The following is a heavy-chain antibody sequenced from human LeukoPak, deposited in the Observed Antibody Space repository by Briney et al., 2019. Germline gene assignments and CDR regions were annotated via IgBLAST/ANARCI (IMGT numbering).Heavy chain of an antibody. V-gene: IGHV3-23*01. J-gene: IGHJ4*02. D-gene: IGHD6-6*01. CDR3: ARHRSSWLIDY. CDR2: ISDSGGNT. CDR1: GFTFNSYA. Sequence: GGSLRLSCAASGFTFNSYAMSWVRQAPWERLQWVSGISDSGGNTYYADSVRGRLTISRDNSKNTLYLQMNSLRAEDTAVYYCARHRSSWLIDYWGQGTLVTVSS.